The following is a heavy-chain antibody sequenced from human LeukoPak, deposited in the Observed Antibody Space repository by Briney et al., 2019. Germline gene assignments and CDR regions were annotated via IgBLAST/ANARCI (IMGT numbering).Heavy chain of an antibody. CDR3: ARAPYSSGWYDY. CDR1: GFTFDDYG. V-gene: IGHV3-20*04. Sequence: PGGSLRLSCAASGFTFDDYGMSWVRQAPGKRLEWVSGINWNGGSTGYADSVKGRFTISRDNAKNSLYLQVNSLRAEDTALYYCARAPYSSGWYDYWGQGTLVTVSS. CDR2: INWNGGST. J-gene: IGHJ4*02. D-gene: IGHD6-19*01.